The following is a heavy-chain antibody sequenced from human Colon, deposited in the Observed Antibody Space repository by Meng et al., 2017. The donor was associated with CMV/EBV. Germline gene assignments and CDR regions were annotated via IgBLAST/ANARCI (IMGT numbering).Heavy chain of an antibody. D-gene: IGHD1-26*01. CDR3: ARGDTYYPGWWFDP. CDR1: CFTFSTYY. V-gene: IGHV1-18*01. CDR2: ISAYNGTT. J-gene: IGHJ5*02. Sequence: ACFTFSTYYIHLVRQAPGQRLGWRGWISAYNGTTSPAEKFQDSVTMTKDTSTSTAYMELRSLRSDDTAVYYCARGDTYYPGWWFDPWGQGTLVTVSS.